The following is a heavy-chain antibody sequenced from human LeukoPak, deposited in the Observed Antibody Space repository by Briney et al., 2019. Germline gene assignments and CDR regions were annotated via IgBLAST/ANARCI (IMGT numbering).Heavy chain of an antibody. CDR2: IYYSGTT. J-gene: IGHJ4*02. D-gene: IGHD4/OR15-4a*01. V-gene: IGHV4-39*07. Sequence: PSETLSLTCTVSGGSISSSNYYWGWIRQPPGKGLEWIGSIYYSGTTDYSPSLRSRVTMSLDTSKNQFSLKLSSVTTADTAVYYCARMGAIAGASANPDYWGQGTLVSVSS. CDR3: ARMGAIAGASANPDY. CDR1: GGSISSSNYY.